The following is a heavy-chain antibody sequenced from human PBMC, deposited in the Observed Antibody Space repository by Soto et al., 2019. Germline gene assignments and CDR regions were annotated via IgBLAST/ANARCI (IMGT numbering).Heavy chain of an antibody. J-gene: IGHJ5*02. Sequence: QVQLVQSGAEVKKPGASVKVSCKASGYTFTSYDISWVRQAPGQGLEWMGGMSTSNGNPNYAQKLQGRVTMTPDTSTSTANMELRSLRPDDPAVHFCARDRNWVDPWGQGTLVTVS. CDR3: ARDRNWVDP. CDR1: GYTFTSYD. V-gene: IGHV1-18*01. CDR2: MSTSNGNP.